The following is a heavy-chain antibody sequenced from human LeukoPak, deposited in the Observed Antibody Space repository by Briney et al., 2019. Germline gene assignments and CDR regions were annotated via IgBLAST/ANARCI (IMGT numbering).Heavy chain of an antibody. Sequence: SETLSLTCTVSGASISSYYWSWIRQPPGKGLEWIGDMYYSGSTNYNPSLKSRVTISVDTSKNQFSLKLSSVTAADTAVYYCARFYDRSGPHFDYWGQGTLVTVSS. CDR3: ARFYDRSGPHFDY. CDR2: MYYSGST. V-gene: IGHV4-59*01. J-gene: IGHJ4*02. D-gene: IGHD3-22*01. CDR1: GASISSYY.